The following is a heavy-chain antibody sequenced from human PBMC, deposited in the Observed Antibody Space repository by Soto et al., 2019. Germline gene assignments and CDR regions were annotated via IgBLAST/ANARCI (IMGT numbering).Heavy chain of an antibody. CDR3: ASPRRVRGNNWETYYYYGMDV. V-gene: IGHV1-69*06. J-gene: IGHJ6*02. D-gene: IGHD1-1*01. CDR1: GGTFSSYA. Sequence: QVQLVQSGAEVKKPGSSVKVSCKASGGTFSSYAISWVRQAPGQGLEWMGGIIPIFGTANYEQKFQGRVTITADKSTSTAYMELSSLRSEDTAVYYCASPRRVRGNNWETYYYYGMDVWGQGTTVTVSS. CDR2: IIPIFGTA.